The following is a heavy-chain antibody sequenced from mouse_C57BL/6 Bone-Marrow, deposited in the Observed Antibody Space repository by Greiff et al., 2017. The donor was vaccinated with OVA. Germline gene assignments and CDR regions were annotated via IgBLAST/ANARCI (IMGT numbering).Heavy chain of an antibody. V-gene: IGHV5-17*01. CDR3: ARQITTAVAGAY. J-gene: IGHJ3*01. CDR1: GFTFSDYG. Sequence: EVHLVESGGGLVKPGGSLKLSCAASGFTFSDYGMHWVRQAPEKGLEWVAYISSGSSTIYYADTVKGRFTISRDNAKNTLFLQMTSLRSEDTAMYYCARQITTAVAGAYWGQGTLVTVSA. D-gene: IGHD1-1*01. CDR2: ISSGSSTI.